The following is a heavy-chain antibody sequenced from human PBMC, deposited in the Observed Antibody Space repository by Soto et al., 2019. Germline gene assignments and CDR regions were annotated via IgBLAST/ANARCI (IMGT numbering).Heavy chain of an antibody. CDR3: AKAPKAVWFGEKYYFDY. D-gene: IGHD3-10*01. J-gene: IGHJ4*02. CDR1: GFTFSSYA. V-gene: IGHV3-23*01. CDR2: ISASGGST. Sequence: EVQLLESGGGLVQPGGSLRPSCAASGFTFSSYAMSWVRQAPGKGLEWVSVISASGGSTYYADSVKGRFTISRDNSKNTLYLQMNSLRAEDTAVYYCAKAPKAVWFGEKYYFDYWGQGTLVTVSS.